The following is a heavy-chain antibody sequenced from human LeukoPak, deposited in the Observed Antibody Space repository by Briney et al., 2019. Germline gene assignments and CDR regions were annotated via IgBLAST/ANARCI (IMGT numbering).Heavy chain of an antibody. Sequence: SETLSLTCTVSGGSISSSSYYWGWIRQPPGKGLEWIGSIYYSGSTYYNPSLKSRVTISVDTSKNQFSLKLSSVTAADTAVYYCASTGYSSGWYNLYYYYGMDVWGQGTTVTVSS. CDR1: GGSISSSSYY. J-gene: IGHJ6*02. CDR3: ASTGYSSGWYNLYYYYGMDV. D-gene: IGHD6-19*01. CDR2: IYYSGST. V-gene: IGHV4-39*01.